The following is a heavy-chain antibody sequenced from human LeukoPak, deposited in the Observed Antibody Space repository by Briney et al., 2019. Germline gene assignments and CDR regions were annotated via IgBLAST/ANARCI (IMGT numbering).Heavy chain of an antibody. CDR3: ARHVVAVGFDY. J-gene: IGHJ4*02. Sequence: GGSLRLSCAASGFTFSTYTMNWVRQAPGKGLEWVSSITSSSSYIYYADSVKGRFTVSRDNAKNSLYLQMNSLRVEDTAVYYCARHVVAVGFDYWGQGTLVTVSS. V-gene: IGHV3-21*01. CDR1: GFTFSTYT. D-gene: IGHD3-22*01. CDR2: ITSSSSYI.